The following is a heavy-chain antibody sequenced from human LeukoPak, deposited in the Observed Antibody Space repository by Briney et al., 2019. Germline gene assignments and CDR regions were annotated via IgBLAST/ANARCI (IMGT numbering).Heavy chain of an antibody. Sequence: SETLSLTCTVSGGSISSYYWSWIRQPPGKGLEWIGYIYYSGSTNYNPSLKSRVTISVDTSKNQFSLKLSSVTAADTAVYYCARHNYGSGSPYYYYYGMDVWGQGTTVTVSS. CDR3: ARHNYGSGSPYYYYYGMDV. V-gene: IGHV4-59*08. CDR1: GGSISSYY. D-gene: IGHD3-10*01. J-gene: IGHJ6*02. CDR2: IYYSGST.